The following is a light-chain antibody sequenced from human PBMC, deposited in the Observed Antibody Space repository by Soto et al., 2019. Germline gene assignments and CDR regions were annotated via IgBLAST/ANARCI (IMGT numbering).Light chain of an antibody. CDR1: QIISTW. CDR2: DAS. V-gene: IGKV1-5*01. Sequence: IQMTQSPSTLSASVGDRVTITCRASQIISTWLAWYQQKPGKAPKLLIYDASSLESGVPSRFSGSGSGTESTLTISSLRPDDFATYFCLQHNSYPPTFGQGTKVDIK. J-gene: IGKJ1*01. CDR3: LQHNSYPPT.